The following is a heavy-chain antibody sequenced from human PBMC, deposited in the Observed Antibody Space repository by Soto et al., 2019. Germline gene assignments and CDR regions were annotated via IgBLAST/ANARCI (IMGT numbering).Heavy chain of an antibody. CDR1: GGSFSGYY. J-gene: IGHJ4*02. CDR2: INHSGSN. CDR3: ARGTRLPPAMVSYYFDY. Sequence: SETLSLTCAVYGGSFSGYYWSWIRQPPGKGLEWIGEINHSGSNNYNPSLKSRVTISVDTSKNQFSLKLSSVTAADTAVYYCARGTRLPPAMVSYYFDYWGQGTLVTVSS. V-gene: IGHV4-34*01. D-gene: IGHD5-18*01.